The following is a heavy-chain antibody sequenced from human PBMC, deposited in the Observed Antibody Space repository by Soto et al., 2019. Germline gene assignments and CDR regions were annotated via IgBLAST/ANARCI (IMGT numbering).Heavy chain of an antibody. CDR1: GFTFSSYA. V-gene: IGHV3-23*01. Sequence: GGSLRLSCAASGFTFSSYAMSWVRQAPGKGLEWVSAISGSGGSTYYADSVKGRFTISRDNSKNTLYLQMNSLRAEDTAVYYCAKGFYGGNPAPYYFDYWGQGTLVTVSS. CDR2: ISGSGGST. D-gene: IGHD4-17*01. J-gene: IGHJ4*02. CDR3: AKGFYGGNPAPYYFDY.